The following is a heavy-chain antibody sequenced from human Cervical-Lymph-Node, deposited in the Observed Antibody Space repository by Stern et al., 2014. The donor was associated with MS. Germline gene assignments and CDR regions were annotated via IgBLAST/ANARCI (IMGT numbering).Heavy chain of an antibody. CDR1: GFSFSNYG. CDR2: IWFDGNVK. J-gene: IGHJ4*02. CDR3: ARGGGPVWGAYTDY. V-gene: IGHV3-33*01. Sequence: MQLVESGGGVVQPGRSLRLSCAASGFSFSNYGMHWVRQAPGKGLECVAVIWFDGNVKDYADSVKGRFTISRDNSKHTLYLQMNNLRAEDTAVYYCARGGGPVWGAYTDYWGQGTLVTVSS. D-gene: IGHD3-16*01.